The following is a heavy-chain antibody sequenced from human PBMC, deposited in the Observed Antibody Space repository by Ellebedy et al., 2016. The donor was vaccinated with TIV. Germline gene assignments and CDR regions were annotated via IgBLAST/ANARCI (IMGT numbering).Heavy chain of an antibody. J-gene: IGHJ4*02. V-gene: IGHV5-10-1*01. CDR1: GYSFTSYW. D-gene: IGHD3-10*01. CDR3: ARLHYYGSGSYYTKGD. Sequence: GESLKISXKGSGYSFTSYWISWVRQMPGKGLEWMGRIDPSDSYTNYSPSFQGHVTISADKSISTAYLQWSSLKASDTAMYYCARLHYYGSGSYYTKGDWGQGTLVTVSS. CDR2: IDPSDSYT.